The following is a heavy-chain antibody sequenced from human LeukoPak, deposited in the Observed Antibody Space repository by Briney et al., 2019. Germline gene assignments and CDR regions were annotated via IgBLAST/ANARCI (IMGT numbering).Heavy chain of an antibody. D-gene: IGHD3-22*01. CDR3: AKGLSSGHYYFDY. CDR2: ISSSSYI. V-gene: IGHV3-21*04. J-gene: IGHJ4*02. CDR1: GFTFSSYS. Sequence: GGSLRLSCAASGFTFSSYSMNWVRQAPGKGLEWVSSISSSSYIYYADSVKGRFTISRDNAKNSLYLQMNSLRAEDTAVYYCAKGLSSGHYYFDYWGQGTLVTVSS.